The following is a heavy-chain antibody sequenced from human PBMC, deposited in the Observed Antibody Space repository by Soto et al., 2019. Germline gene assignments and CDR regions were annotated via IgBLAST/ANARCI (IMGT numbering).Heavy chain of an antibody. V-gene: IGHV2-5*02. CDR2: IYWGDDK. Sequence: QITLKESGPTLVKPTQTLTLTCIFSGFSLSSSGVGVGWIRQPPGKALEWLAFIYWGDDKRYSPSLRSRLTITKDTAKHHVVLTMTNMDPLDTATYDCAHRRSPAVQIWNSGYFDFWGQGTLVTVSS. J-gene: IGHJ4*02. D-gene: IGHD1-7*01. CDR3: AHRRSPAVQIWNSGYFDF. CDR1: GFSLSSSGVG.